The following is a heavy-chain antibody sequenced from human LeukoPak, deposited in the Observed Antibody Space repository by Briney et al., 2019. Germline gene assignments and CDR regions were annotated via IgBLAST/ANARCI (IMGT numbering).Heavy chain of an antibody. CDR1: GYTFTSYG. D-gene: IGHD1-26*01. CDR3: ARDRGALWWELTPFDY. J-gene: IGHJ4*02. Sequence: VASVKVSCKASGYTFTSYGISWVRQAPGQGLEWMGWISAYNGNTNYAQKLQGRVTMTTDTSTSTAYMELRSLRSDDTAVYYCARDRGALWWELTPFDYWGQGTLVTVSS. CDR2: ISAYNGNT. V-gene: IGHV1-18*01.